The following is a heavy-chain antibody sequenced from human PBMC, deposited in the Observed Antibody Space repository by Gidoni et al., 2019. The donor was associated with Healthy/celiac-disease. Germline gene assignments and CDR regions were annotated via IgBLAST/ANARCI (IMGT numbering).Heavy chain of an antibody. CDR2: INHSGST. J-gene: IGHJ6*02. CDR3: ARECSSSWYGMDV. V-gene: IGHV4-34*01. Sequence: QVQLQQWGAGQWKPSETLSLTCAGYGGSFRGDYWSWIRQPPGKGLEWLGEINHSGSTNSNPSLKSRVTISVDTSKNQFSLKLSSVTAADTAVYYCARECSSSWYGMDVWGQGTTVTVSS. CDR1: GGSFRGDY. D-gene: IGHD6-13*01.